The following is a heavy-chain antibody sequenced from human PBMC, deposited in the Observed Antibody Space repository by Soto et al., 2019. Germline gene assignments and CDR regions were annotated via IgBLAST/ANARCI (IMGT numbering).Heavy chain of an antibody. CDR1: GGSISSYY. CDR2: IYYSGST. D-gene: IGHD3-10*01. Sequence: SETLSLTCTVSGGSISSYYWRWIRQPPGKGLEWIGYIYYSGSTNYNPSLKSRVTISVDTSKNQFSLKLSSVTAADTAVYYCARHQATGTFDYWGQGTLVTVSS. V-gene: IGHV4-59*08. CDR3: ARHQATGTFDY. J-gene: IGHJ4*02.